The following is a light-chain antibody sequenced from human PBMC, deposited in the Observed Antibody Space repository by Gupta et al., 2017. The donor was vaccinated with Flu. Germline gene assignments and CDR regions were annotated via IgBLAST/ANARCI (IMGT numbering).Light chain of an antibody. CDR1: QDISNY. CDR2: DAS. J-gene: IGKJ3*01. CDR3: QQYDNLPPV. V-gene: IGKV1-33*01. Sequence: IQMTQSPSSLSASVGDRVTITCQASQDISNYLNWYQQKPGKAPKLLIYDASNLETGVPSRFSGSGSGTDFTFTISSLQPEDIATYYCQQYDNLPPVFGPGTKVDIK.